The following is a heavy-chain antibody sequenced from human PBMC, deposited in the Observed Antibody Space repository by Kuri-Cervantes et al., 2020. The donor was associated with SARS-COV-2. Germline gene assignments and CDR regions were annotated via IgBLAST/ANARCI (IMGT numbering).Heavy chain of an antibody. CDR2: IKSKTDGGTT. CDR1: GFTFSNAW. V-gene: IGHV3-15*07. Sequence: GESLXISCAASGFTFSNAWMHWVRQAPGKGLEWVGRIKSKTDGGTTDNAAPVKGRFTISRDDSKNTLYLQMNSLKTDDTAVYYCTTDYRRGYYYYGMDVWGQGTTVTVSS. D-gene: IGHD1-14*01. J-gene: IGHJ6*02. CDR3: TTDYRRGYYYYGMDV.